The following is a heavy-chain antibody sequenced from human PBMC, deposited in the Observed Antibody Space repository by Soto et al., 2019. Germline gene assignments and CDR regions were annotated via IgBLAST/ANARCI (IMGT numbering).Heavy chain of an antibody. CDR2: IYYGGST. V-gene: IGHV4-30-4*01. J-gene: IGHJ4*02. CDR1: GDSIISRRDYY. CDR3: ARGYYYGSGSYSYYFDS. Sequence: QVQLQESGPGLVKPSQTLSLTCTVSGDSIISRRDYYWSWIRQPPGKGLEWSGHIYYGGSTYYNSSLESRIIISLDTSNNQFSLKLSSVTAADTAVYFCARGYYYGSGSYSYYFDSWGQGTLVTVSS. D-gene: IGHD3-10*01.